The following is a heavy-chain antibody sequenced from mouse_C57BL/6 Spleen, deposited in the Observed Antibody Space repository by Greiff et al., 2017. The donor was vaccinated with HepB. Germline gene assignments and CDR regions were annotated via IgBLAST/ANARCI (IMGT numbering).Heavy chain of an antibody. CDR2: IDPETGGT. J-gene: IGHJ3*01. CDR1: GYTFTDYE. D-gene: IGHD2-4*01. CDR3: TRDYDYDEWFAY. V-gene: IGHV1-15*01. Sequence: SGAELVRPGASVTLSCKASGYTFTDYEMHWVKQTPVHGLEWIGAIDPETGGTAYNQKFKGKAILTADKSSSTAYMELRSLTSEDSAVYYCTRDYDYDEWFAYWGQGTLVTVSA.